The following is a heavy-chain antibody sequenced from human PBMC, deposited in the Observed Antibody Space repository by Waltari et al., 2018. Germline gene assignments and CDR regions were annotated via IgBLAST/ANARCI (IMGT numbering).Heavy chain of an antibody. CDR1: GFSLSTRGVG. Sequence: ITLKESGPTLVKPTQTLTLTCTFSGFSLSTRGVGVGWIRQPPGKALEWLALIYWNDDKRYSPSLKSRLTITKDTSKNQVVLTMTNMDPVDTATYYCAHRQDEWYGGPTVHGRYFDYWGQGTLVTVSS. CDR3: AHRQDEWYGGPTVHGRYFDY. D-gene: IGHD2-8*01. CDR2: IYWNDDK. J-gene: IGHJ4*02. V-gene: IGHV2-5*01.